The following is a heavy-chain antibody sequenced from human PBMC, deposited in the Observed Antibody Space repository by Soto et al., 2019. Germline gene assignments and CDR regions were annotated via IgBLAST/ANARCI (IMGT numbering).Heavy chain of an antibody. Sequence: GGSLRLSCAASGFTFSGYWMHWVRQAPGKGLVWVSRINSDGSSTSYADSVKGRFTISRDNAKNTLYLQMNSLRAEDTAVYYCARADYGDYPGYWGQGTLVTVSS. V-gene: IGHV3-74*01. D-gene: IGHD4-17*01. CDR2: INSDGSST. J-gene: IGHJ4*02. CDR1: GFTFSGYW. CDR3: ARADYGDYPGY.